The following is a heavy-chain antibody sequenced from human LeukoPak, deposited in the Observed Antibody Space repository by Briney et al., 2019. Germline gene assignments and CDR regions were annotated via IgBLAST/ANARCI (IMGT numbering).Heavy chain of an antibody. CDR1: GGSISSGGYY. J-gene: IGHJ4*02. CDR2: IYHSGST. Sequence: SQTLSLTCTVSGGSISSGGYYWSWIRQPPGKGLEWIGYIYHSGSTYYNPSLKSRVTISVDRSKNQFSLKLSSVTAADTAVYYCARALRAAANFDYWGQGTLVTVSS. V-gene: IGHV4-30-2*01. D-gene: IGHD6-13*01. CDR3: ARALRAAANFDY.